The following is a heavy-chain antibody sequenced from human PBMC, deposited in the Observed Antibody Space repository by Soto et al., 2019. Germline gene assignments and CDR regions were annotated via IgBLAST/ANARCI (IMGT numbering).Heavy chain of an antibody. CDR3: ARRYSYGSGKYGLDL. V-gene: IGHV4-39*01. CDR2: ISSSGST. J-gene: IGHJ6*02. CDR1: GGSINSPTYY. Sequence: QLQLQESGPGLVKPSESLSLTCKVAGGSINSPTYYWSWIRQPPGTGLEWIGSISSSGSTFYNPSLNSRGTISVDKAKNQFSLKLSSVTAADTAVYYCARRYSYGSGKYGLDLWGQGATVTASS. D-gene: IGHD3-10*01.